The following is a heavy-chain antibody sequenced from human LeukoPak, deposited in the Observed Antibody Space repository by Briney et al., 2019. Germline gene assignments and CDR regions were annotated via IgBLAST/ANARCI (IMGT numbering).Heavy chain of an antibody. CDR1: GFTFSSYS. D-gene: IGHD1-26*01. V-gene: IGHV3-21*01. J-gene: IGHJ4*02. CDR3: ARDYSGRQYYFDY. CDR2: ISSSGYI. Sequence: PGGSLRLSCAASGFTFSSYSMNWVRQAPGKGLEWVSSISSSGYIYYADSVKGRFTISRDNAKNSLYLQMNSLRAEDTAVYYCARDYSGRQYYFDYWGQGTLVTVSS.